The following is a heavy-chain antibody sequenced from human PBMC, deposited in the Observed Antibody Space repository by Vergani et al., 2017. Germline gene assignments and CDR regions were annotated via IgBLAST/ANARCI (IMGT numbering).Heavy chain of an antibody. Sequence: QVKLQESGPGLLKPSQTLSLTCTVSGESIRSGSHYWSWIRQPAGKGPEWIGHIHTGGSTDRNPSVKSRVSISVDTSKSQFSLKLNSVTVADTAVYYCARSRPYCTSGSCPAIWGQGTLVTVSS. J-gene: IGHJ4*02. D-gene: IGHD2-15*01. CDR2: IHTGGST. V-gene: IGHV4-61*02. CDR3: ARSRPYCTSGSCPAI. CDR1: GESIRSGSHY.